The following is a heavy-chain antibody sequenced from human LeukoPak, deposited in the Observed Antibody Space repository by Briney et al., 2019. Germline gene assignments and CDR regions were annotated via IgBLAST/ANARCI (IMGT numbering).Heavy chain of an antibody. CDR3: ARDKGDYDTSGSLFVF. CDR2: INHSGST. V-gene: IGHV4-34*01. Sequence: KTSETLSLTCAVYGGSFSGYYWSWIRQPPGKGLEWIGEINHSGSTYYNPSLKSRVTISVDRSKNQFSLKLSSVTAADTAVYYCARDKGDYDTSGSLFVFGGQGTLVTVSS. J-gene: IGHJ4*02. D-gene: IGHD3-22*01. CDR1: GGSFSGYY.